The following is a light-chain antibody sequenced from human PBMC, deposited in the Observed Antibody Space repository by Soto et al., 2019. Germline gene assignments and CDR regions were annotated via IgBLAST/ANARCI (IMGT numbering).Light chain of an antibody. V-gene: IGKV3-20*01. Sequence: EIVLTQSPGTLSLSPGARATLSCRASQSISSSYLAWYQQKPGQAPRLLVYGASSRATGIPDRFSGSGSGTDFTPHISRLEPEYFAVDYCQQYGSSRFTFGPGTKVDIK. J-gene: IGKJ3*01. CDR3: QQYGSSRFT. CDR1: QSISSSY. CDR2: GAS.